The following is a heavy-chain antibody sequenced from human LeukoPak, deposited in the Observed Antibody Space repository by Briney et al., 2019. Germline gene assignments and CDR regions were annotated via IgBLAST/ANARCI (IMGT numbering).Heavy chain of an antibody. J-gene: IGHJ4*02. V-gene: IGHV4-4*07. CDR1: GGSISGYF. Sequence: SETLSLTSTVSGGSISGYFWTWIRQPAGKGLEWIGRIYSSGSTNYNPSLKSRLTMSVDTSKNQFSLNLSSVTAADTGVYFRARGRERFGESDYWGQGTLVTVSS. CDR2: IYSSGST. CDR3: ARGRERFGESDY. D-gene: IGHD3-10*01.